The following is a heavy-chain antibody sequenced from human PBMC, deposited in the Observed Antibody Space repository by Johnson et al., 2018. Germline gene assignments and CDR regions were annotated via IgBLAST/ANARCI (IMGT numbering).Heavy chain of an antibody. V-gene: IGHV4-34*01. D-gene: IGHD1-26*01. Sequence: QVQLQQWGAGLLKPSETLSLTCAVYGGSFSDYYWSWIRQPPGKGLEWIGEINYSASTNYNPSLKSRVTISVDTSKNQFSLNLSSVIAADTAVYYCARAPLGATRTQYFQHWGQGTLVIVSS. CDR2: INYSAST. J-gene: IGHJ1*01. CDR3: ARAPLGATRTQYFQH. CDR1: GGSFSDYY.